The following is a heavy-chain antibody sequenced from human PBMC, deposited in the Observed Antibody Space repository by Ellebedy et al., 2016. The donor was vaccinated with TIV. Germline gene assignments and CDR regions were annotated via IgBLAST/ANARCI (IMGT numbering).Heavy chain of an antibody. CDR3: AKGGYCSGGSCYWARWYFDY. J-gene: IGHJ4*02. V-gene: IGHV3-43*02. CDR2: ISGDGGST. D-gene: IGHD2-15*01. CDR1: GFTFDDYA. Sequence: GESLKISCAASGFTFDDYAMHWVRQAPGKGLEWVSLISGDGGSTYYADSVKGRFTISRDNSQNSLYLQMNSLRTKDTAWYYCAKGGYCSGGSCYWARWYFDYWGQGTLVTVSS.